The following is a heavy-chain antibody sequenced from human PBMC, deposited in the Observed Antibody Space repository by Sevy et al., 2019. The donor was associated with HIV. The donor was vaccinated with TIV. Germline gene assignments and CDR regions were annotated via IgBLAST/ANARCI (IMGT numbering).Heavy chain of an antibody. J-gene: IGHJ5*02. D-gene: IGHD3-3*01. V-gene: IGHV4-59*13. CDR2: IYYSGST. Sequence: SETLSLTCSVSGGSISSYYWTWIRQPPGKGLEWIANIYYSGSTNYNPSLKSRVTISVDTSKNQFSLKLSSVTSADTAVYYCARDVRFMEENSWFDPWGQGTLVTVSS. CDR1: GGSISSYY. CDR3: ARDVRFMEENSWFDP.